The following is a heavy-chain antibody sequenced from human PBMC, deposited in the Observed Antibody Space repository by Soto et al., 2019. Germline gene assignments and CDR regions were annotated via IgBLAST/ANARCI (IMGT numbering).Heavy chain of an antibody. CDR2: IKSKTDGGTT. J-gene: IGHJ4*02. CDR3: TADPGGIYDLAHRDY. V-gene: IGHV3-15*01. D-gene: IGHD3-3*01. Sequence: LSGAGSGVTLSHACMSWFRQVRVNGLEWVGRIKSKTDGGTTDYAAPVKGRFTISRDDSKNTLYLQMNSLKTDDTAVYYCTADPGGIYDLAHRDYWGQGTMVTVSS. CDR1: GVTLSHAC.